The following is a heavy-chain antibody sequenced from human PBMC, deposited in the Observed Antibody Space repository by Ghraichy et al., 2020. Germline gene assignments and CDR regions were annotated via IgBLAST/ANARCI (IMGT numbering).Heavy chain of an antibody. Sequence: GESLNISCAASGFTFSSYSMNWVRQAPGKGLEWVSYISSSSSTIYYADSVKGRFTISRDNAKNSLYLQMNSLRDEDTAVYHCLGSLKVGWAGMDVWGQGTTVTVSS. V-gene: IGHV3-48*02. CDR1: GFTFSSYS. CDR2: ISSSSSTI. J-gene: IGHJ6*02. CDR3: LGSLKVGWAGMDV. D-gene: IGHD2-15*01.